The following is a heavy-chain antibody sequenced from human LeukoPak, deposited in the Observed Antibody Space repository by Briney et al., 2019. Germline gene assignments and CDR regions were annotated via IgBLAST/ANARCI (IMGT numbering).Heavy chain of an antibody. CDR1: GGSFSGYY. V-gene: IGHV4-34*01. CDR2: INHSGST. Sequence: SETLSLTCAVYGGSFSGYYWSWIRQPPGKGREWIGEINHSGSTNYNPSLKSRVTISVDTSKNQFSLKLSSVTAADAAVYYCARGWSLDYWGQGTLVTVSS. D-gene: IGHD2-8*02. CDR3: ARGWSLDY. J-gene: IGHJ4*02.